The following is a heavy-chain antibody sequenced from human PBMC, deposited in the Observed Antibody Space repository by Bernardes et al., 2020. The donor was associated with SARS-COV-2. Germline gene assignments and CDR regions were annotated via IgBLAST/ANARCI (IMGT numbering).Heavy chain of an antibody. CDR1: GDNLIRYW. CDR3: ARRPSSFYGSGSVPHTVFDL. Sequence: GAPLNTSGKSSGDNLIRYWIGWVRQIRGGGLEWLGILYPGDSDTRYNPSFEGHVTISADKSINTAYLQWNSLKASDTAIYYCARRPSSFYGSGSVPHTVFDLWGRGTLVTVSS. J-gene: IGHJ2*01. CDR2: LYPGDSDT. D-gene: IGHD3-10*01. V-gene: IGHV5-51*01.